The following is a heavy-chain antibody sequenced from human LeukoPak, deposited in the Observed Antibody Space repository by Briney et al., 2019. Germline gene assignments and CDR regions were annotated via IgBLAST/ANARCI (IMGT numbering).Heavy chain of an antibody. V-gene: IGHV4-4*07. Sequence: SETLSLTCTVSGGSISSYYWSWIRQPAGKGLEWIGRIYTSGSTNYNPSLKSRVTMSVDTSKNQFSPKLSSVTAADTAVYYCARDSAVADYYYYYYMDVWGKGTTVTVSS. CDR1: GGSISSYY. CDR2: IYTSGST. CDR3: ARDSAVADYYYYYYMDV. D-gene: IGHD6-19*01. J-gene: IGHJ6*03.